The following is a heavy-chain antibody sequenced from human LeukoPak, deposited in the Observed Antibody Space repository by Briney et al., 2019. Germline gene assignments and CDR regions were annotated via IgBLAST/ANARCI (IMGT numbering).Heavy chain of an antibody. CDR1: GFSLSAYW. CDR2: INRDGGQK. V-gene: IGHV3-7*01. CDR3: ARIHMTYNWFDP. Sequence: GGSLRLSCAASGFSLSAYWMTWVRKAPGKGLEWVANINRDGGQKNHVDSVKGRFTISRDNSKNTLYLQMNSLRAEDTAVYYCARIHMTYNWFDPWGQGTLVTVSS. J-gene: IGHJ5*02.